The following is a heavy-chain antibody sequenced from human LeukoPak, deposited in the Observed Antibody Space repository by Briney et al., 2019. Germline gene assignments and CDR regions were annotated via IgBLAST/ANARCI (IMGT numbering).Heavy chain of an antibody. CDR1: GYTFTSYY. D-gene: IGHD3/OR15-3a*01. CDR3: AGDGGGLVLGYYFDY. V-gene: IGHV1-46*01. J-gene: IGHJ4*02. CDR2: INPSVGST. Sequence: ASVTVSCKASGYTFTSYYMHWVRQAPGQGLEWMGIINPSVGSTSYAQKFQGRVTMTRDTSTSTVYMELSSLRSEDTAVYYCAGDGGGLVLGYYFDYWGQGTVVSVST.